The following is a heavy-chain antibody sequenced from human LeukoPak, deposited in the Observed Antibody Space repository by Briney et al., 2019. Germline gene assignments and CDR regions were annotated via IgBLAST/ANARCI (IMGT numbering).Heavy chain of an antibody. CDR1: GGTFSSYA. D-gene: IGHD6-19*01. V-gene: IGHV1-69*05. CDR3: ATAVAGSLYFDY. Sequence: ASVKVSCKASGGTFSSYAISWVRQAPGQGLEWMGGIIPIFGTANYAQKFQGRVTITTDESTSTAYMELSSLRSEDTAVYYCATAVAGSLYFDYWGQGTLVTVSS. J-gene: IGHJ4*02. CDR2: IIPIFGTA.